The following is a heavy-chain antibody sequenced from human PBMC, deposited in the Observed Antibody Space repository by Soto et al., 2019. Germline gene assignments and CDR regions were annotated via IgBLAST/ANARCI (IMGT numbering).Heavy chain of an antibody. D-gene: IGHD1-1*01. Sequence: EVQLVESGGGLVKPGGSLRLSCAASGFTFSNAWMNWVRQAPGKGLEWVGRIKSKTDGGTTDYAAPVKGRFTISRDDSKXXLYLQMNSLKTEDTAVYYCTTDPTPSSQDYYGMDVWGQGTTVTVSS. CDR1: GFTFSNAW. J-gene: IGHJ6*02. CDR2: IKSKTDGGTT. V-gene: IGHV3-15*07. CDR3: TTDPTPSSQDYYGMDV.